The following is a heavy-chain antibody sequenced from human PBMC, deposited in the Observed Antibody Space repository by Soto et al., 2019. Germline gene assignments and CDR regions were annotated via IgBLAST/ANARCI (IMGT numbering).Heavy chain of an antibody. Sequence: PGGSLRLSCAASGFTFSNAWMSWVRQAPGKGLEWVGRIKSKTDGGTTDYAAPVKGRFTISRDDSKNTLYLQMSSLKTEDTAVYHCTLPINLVRGTSEYWGQGTLVTVSS. V-gene: IGHV3-15*01. D-gene: IGHD3-10*01. CDR1: GFTFSNAW. CDR3: TLPINLVRGTSEY. J-gene: IGHJ4*02. CDR2: IKSKTDGGTT.